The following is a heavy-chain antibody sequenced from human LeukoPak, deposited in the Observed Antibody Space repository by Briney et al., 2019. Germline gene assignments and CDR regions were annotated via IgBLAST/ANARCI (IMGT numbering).Heavy chain of an antibody. J-gene: IGHJ4*02. D-gene: IGHD5-24*01. CDR2: FYKGGNT. V-gene: IGHV3-53*01. CDR3: ARGDGYNFFDC. CDR1: GFTVSNYY. Sequence: PGGSLRLSCEASGFTVSNYYMSWVRQAQGKGLEWVSVFYKGGNTYYADSVKGRFTISRDNSKNTVYLQMNTLRAEDTAVYYCARGDGYNFFDCWGQGTLVTVSS.